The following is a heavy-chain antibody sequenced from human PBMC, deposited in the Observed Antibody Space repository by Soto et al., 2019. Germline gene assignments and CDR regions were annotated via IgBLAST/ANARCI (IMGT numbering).Heavy chain of an antibody. Sequence: LSLTCTVSGGSVSSGSYYWSWIRQPPGKGLEWIGYIYYRGSTNYNPSLKSRVTISLDTSKNQFSLKLSSVTAADTAVYYCARGLDYVGFDYWGQGTLVTVSS. CDR1: GGSVSSGSYY. CDR2: IYYRGST. CDR3: ARGLDYVGFDY. D-gene: IGHD4-17*01. J-gene: IGHJ4*02. V-gene: IGHV4-61*01.